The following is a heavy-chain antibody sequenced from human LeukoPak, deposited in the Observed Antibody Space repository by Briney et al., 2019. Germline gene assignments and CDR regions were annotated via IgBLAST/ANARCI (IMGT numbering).Heavy chain of an antibody. CDR1: GFTFSSYA. CDR2: ISGSGGST. CDR3: AKDLGYGDFGAFDF. D-gene: IGHD4-17*01. J-gene: IGHJ3*01. Sequence: QPGGSLRLSCAASGFTFSSYAMSWVRQAPGKGLEWVSAISGSGGSTYYADSVKGRFTISRDNSKNTLYLQVSSLRADDTAVYYCAKDLGYGDFGAFDFWGQGTMVTVSS. V-gene: IGHV3-23*01.